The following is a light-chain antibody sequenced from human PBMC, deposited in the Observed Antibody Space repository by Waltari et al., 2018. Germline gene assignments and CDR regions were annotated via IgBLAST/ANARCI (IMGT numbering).Light chain of an antibody. V-gene: IGKV1-9*01. CDR3: QQLNDFPFT. Sequence: TQLTQSPSSLSASVGARVTIPCRASQGISRYLAWYQQKPGKAPRLLIYAASTLQSEVPSRFSGSGSGTDFTLTISSLQPEDFATYYCQQLNDFPFTFGPGTKVDF. CDR1: QGISRY. CDR2: AAS. J-gene: IGKJ3*01.